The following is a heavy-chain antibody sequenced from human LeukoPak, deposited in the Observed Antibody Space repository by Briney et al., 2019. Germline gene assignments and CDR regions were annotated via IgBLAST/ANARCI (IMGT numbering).Heavy chain of an antibody. D-gene: IGHD6-13*01. V-gene: IGHV4-4*07. J-gene: IGHJ4*02. CDR2: IYISGST. CDR1: GGSISSYY. Sequence: SETLSLTCTVSGGSISSYYWSWIRQPAGKGLEWIGRIYISGSTNYNPSLKSRVTMSVDTSKNQFSLKLSSVTAADTAVYYCARESRAAAGTAPLGYWGQGTLVTVSS. CDR3: ARESRAAAGTAPLGY.